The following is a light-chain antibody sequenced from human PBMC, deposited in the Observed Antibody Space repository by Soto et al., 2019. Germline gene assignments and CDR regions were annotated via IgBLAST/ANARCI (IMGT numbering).Light chain of an antibody. J-gene: IGKJ1*01. CDR3: QQYNNWLRWT. CDR2: DAS. V-gene: IGKV3-15*01. Sequence: EIVMTQSPATLSVPPGERVTLSCRASQSVNSNLAWYQQKPGRGPRLLIYDASTRATGIPARFSGSGSGTEFTLNISSLQSEDFAVYYCQQYNNWLRWTFGQGTKLEVK. CDR1: QSVNSN.